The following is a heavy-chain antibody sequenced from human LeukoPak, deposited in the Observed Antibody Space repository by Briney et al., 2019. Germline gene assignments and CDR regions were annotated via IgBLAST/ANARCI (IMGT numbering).Heavy chain of an antibody. V-gene: IGHV3-48*03. D-gene: IGHD2-2*01. CDR2: ITSSGNTI. Sequence: GGSLRLSCAASGFTFSSYEMNWVRQAPGKGLEWVSYITSSGNTIYYAGSVKGRFTISRDNAKNSLYLEMNSLRVEDTAVYYCARVVYWSRTSCPLDCWGQGTLVTVSS. J-gene: IGHJ4*02. CDR1: GFTFSSYE. CDR3: ARVVYWSRTSCPLDC.